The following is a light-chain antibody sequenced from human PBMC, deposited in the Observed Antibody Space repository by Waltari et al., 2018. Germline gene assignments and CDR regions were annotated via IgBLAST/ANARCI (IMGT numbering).Light chain of an antibody. V-gene: IGKV1-33*01. Sequence: DIQMTQSPSSLSASVGDRATITCQASQVIDIFVNWYQQKSGKAPKLLIYDASNLQPGVPSRFSGSKSGTDFVFTITSLQPEDIATYYCQQYDDLPLTFGGGTKVEIQ. CDR2: DAS. CDR3: QQYDDLPLT. CDR1: QVIDIF. J-gene: IGKJ4*01.